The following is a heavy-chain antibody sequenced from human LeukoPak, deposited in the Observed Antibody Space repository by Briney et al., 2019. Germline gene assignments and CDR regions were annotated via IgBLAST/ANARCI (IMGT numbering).Heavy chain of an antibody. CDR1: GYSISNGYY. CDR2: IYHSGST. D-gene: IGHD3-3*01. J-gene: IGHJ3*02. Sequence: PSETLSLTCAVSGYSISNGYYWGWIRHPPGKGLEWIGSIYHSGSTYYTPSLKSRVTISVDTSKNQFSLELSSVTAADTAVYYCARHGHNFWSGYPGRDAFDIWGQGTMVTVSS. CDR3: ARHGHNFWSGYPGRDAFDI. V-gene: IGHV4-38-2*01.